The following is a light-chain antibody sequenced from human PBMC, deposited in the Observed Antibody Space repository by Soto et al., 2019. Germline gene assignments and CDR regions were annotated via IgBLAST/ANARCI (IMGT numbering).Light chain of an antibody. J-gene: IGKJ1*01. V-gene: IGKV1-5*01. CDR3: QQYHSYPWT. CDR2: GAS. CDR1: QSIDSW. Sequence: DIQMTQSPSTLSASLGDRVTITCRASQSIDSWLAWYQQKPGKAPKVLIHGASSLESGVPSRFSGRGSGTEFPLTSSSLQPDDFATYCCQQYHSYPWTFGQGTKVEIK.